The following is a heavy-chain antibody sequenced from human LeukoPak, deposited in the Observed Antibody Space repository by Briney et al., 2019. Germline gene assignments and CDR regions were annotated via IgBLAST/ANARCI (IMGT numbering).Heavy chain of an antibody. V-gene: IGHV5-51*01. J-gene: IGHJ6*03. Sequence: GESLKISCKGSGYSFTSYWIGWVRQMPGKVLEWMGIIYPGDSDTRYSPSFQGQVTISADKSISTAYLQWSSLKASDTAMYYCARTTARVVVVVGYYYMDVWGKGTTVTVSS. D-gene: IGHD2-15*01. CDR1: GYSFTSYW. CDR3: ARTTARVVVVVGYYYMDV. CDR2: IYPGDSDT.